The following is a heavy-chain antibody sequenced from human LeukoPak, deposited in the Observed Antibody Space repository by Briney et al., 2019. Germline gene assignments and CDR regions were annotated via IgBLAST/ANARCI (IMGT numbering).Heavy chain of an antibody. D-gene: IGHD5-18*01. Sequence: GGSLRLSCAASGFTFSSYTMNWVRQAPGKGLEWVSYISSGSSTIYYADSVKGRFTISRDNAKNSLYLQINSLRAEDTAVYYCARDLGYSYGPWDYWGQGTLVTVSS. V-gene: IGHV3-48*01. J-gene: IGHJ4*02. CDR3: ARDLGYSYGPWDY. CDR2: ISSGSSTI. CDR1: GFTFSSYT.